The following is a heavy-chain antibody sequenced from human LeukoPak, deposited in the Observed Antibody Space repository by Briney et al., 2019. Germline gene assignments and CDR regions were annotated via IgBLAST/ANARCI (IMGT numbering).Heavy chain of an antibody. CDR3: AKLGTGPFDY. D-gene: IGHD3/OR15-3a*01. Sequence: QAPGKGLEWVSAISGSGGSTYYADSVKGRFTISRDNSKNTLYLQMNSLRAEDTAVYYCAKLGTGPFDYWGQGTLVTVSS. V-gene: IGHV3-23*01. J-gene: IGHJ4*02. CDR2: ISGSGGST.